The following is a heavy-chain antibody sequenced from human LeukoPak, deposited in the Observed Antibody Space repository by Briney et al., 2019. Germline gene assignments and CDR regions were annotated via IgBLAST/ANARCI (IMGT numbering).Heavy chain of an antibody. D-gene: IGHD2-2*01. Sequence: SETLSLTCIVSGGSISSGPYHWGWIRQSPGKGLEWIGSIDYSGSSHSNPSLKSRVTISVDPSKNQFSLNLSSVTAADTAVYYCAKTTVSSTSYYRREFHYWGQGTLVTVSS. V-gene: IGHV4-39*01. CDR2: IDYSGSS. J-gene: IGHJ4*02. CDR1: GGSISSGPYH. CDR3: AKTTVSSTSYYRREFHY.